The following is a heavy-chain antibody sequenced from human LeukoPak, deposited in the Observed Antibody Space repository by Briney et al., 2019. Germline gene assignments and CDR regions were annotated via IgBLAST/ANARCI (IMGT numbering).Heavy chain of an antibody. CDR3: ARYHSSGLVY. J-gene: IGHJ4*02. CDR2: IYYSGST. Sequence: PSETLSLTCTVSGGSISNYYWSWIRQPPGKRLEWIGKIYYSGSTRYNPSLRSRVTISVDTSKNQFSLKLSSVTAADTAVYYCARYHSSGLVYWGQGTLVTVSS. CDR1: GGSISNYY. D-gene: IGHD6-19*01. V-gene: IGHV4-59*08.